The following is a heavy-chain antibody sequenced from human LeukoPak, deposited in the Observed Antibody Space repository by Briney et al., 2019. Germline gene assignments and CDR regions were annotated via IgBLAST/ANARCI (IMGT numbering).Heavy chain of an antibody. Sequence: SETLSLTCAVYGGSFSGYYWSWIRQPPGKGLEGIGEINHSGSTNYNPSLKSRVTISVDTFKNQFSLKLSSVTAADTDVNSRARSTNKGHYHDSSGYYAKPTFVTCGQGNPVSVSS. CDR2: INHSGST. J-gene: IGHJ5*02. D-gene: IGHD3-22*01. CDR1: GGSFSGYY. CDR3: ARSTNKGHYHDSSGYYAKPTFVT. V-gene: IGHV4-34*01.